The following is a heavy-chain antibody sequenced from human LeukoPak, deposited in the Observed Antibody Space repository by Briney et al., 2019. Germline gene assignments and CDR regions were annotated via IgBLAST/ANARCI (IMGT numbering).Heavy chain of an antibody. CDR3: ARESIAARPWYFDY. V-gene: IGHV4-34*01. CDR1: GGSFSGYY. J-gene: IGHJ4*02. CDR2: INHSGST. Sequence: KASETLSLTCAVYGGSFSGYYWSWIRQPPGKGLEWIGEINHSGSTNYNPSLKSRVTISLDTYKNQFSLKLSSVTAADTAVYYCARESIAARPWYFDYWGQGTLVTVSS. D-gene: IGHD6-6*01.